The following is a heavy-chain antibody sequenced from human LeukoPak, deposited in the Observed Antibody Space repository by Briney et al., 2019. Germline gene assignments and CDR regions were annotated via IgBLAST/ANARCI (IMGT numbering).Heavy chain of an antibody. CDR2: ISGSGDRR. Sequence: GGSLRLSCAASGFAFSSYAMRWVRQAPGKGLEWVSSISGSGDRRDSADSVKGRFTISRDNSKNTLYLQMNSLRAEDTAVYYCAKDQGSSGYPTKFDFWGQGTLVTVSS. CDR3: AKDQGSSGYPTKFDF. CDR1: GFAFSSYA. J-gene: IGHJ4*02. V-gene: IGHV3-23*01. D-gene: IGHD6-19*01.